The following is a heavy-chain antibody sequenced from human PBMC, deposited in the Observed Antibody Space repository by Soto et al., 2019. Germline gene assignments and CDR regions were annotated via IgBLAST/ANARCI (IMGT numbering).Heavy chain of an antibody. CDR3: ARDGMTTGDT. D-gene: IGHD2-21*02. Sequence: LSLTCIVSGVSVRSYTWSWVRQPANKGLEWIGRVFSSVSATYNPSLKSRVSISMDTPENRISLKLDSVTAADAGVYFCARDGMTTGDTWGPGTLVTVSS. CDR1: GVSVRSYT. J-gene: IGHJ4*02. CDR2: VFSSVSA. V-gene: IGHV4-4*07.